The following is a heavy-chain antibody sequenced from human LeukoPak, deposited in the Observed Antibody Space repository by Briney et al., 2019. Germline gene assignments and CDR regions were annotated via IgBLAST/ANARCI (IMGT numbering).Heavy chain of an antibody. CDR3: ARHNGDSGWYWWFDP. V-gene: IGHV4-39*01. D-gene: IGHD6-19*01. CDR2: FYYSGRT. J-gene: IGHJ5*02. Sequence: SETLSLTCTVSDVSITSSSYWWVWIRQPPGKGLEWIGSFYYSGRTYYNPSLNSRVTISADASKNHFSLKLSSVTAADTAVYYRARHNGDSGWYWWFDPWGQGALVTVSS. CDR1: DVSITSSSYW.